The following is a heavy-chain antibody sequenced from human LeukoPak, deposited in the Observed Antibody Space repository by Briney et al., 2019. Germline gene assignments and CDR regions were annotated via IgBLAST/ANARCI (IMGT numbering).Heavy chain of an antibody. CDR2: ISSSSSTI. D-gene: IGHD5-18*01. J-gene: IGHJ6*03. V-gene: IGHV3-48*01. CDR3: AKSRGYSYAYYMDV. Sequence: PGGSLRLSCAASGFTFSSYSMNWVRQAPGKGLEWVSYISSSSSTIYYADSVKDRFTISRDNSKNTLYLQMNSLRAEDTAVYYCAKSRGYSYAYYMDVWGKGATVTVSS. CDR1: GFTFSSYS.